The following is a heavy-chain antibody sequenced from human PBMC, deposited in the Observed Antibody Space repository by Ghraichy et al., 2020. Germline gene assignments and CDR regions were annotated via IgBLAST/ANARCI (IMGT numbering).Heavy chain of an antibody. CDR3: ARPYRRDGYNLFDY. J-gene: IGHJ4*02. V-gene: IGHV4-34*01. D-gene: IGHD5-24*01. CDR2: INHSGST. Sequence: SETRSLTCAVYGGSFSGYYWSWIRQPPGKGLEWIGEINHSGSTNYNPSLKSRVTISVDTSKNQFSLKLSSVTAADTAVYYCARPYRRDGYNLFDYWGQGTLVTVSS. CDR1: GGSFSGYY.